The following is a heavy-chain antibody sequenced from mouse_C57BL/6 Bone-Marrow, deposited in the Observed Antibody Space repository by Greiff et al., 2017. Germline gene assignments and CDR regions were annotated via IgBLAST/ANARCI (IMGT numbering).Heavy chain of an antibody. J-gene: IGHJ4*01. CDR2: INPNNGGT. CDR3: ARGLYYSNYRAMDY. D-gene: IGHD2-5*01. Sequence: VQLQQSGPELVKPGASVKISCKASGYTFTDYNMDWVKQIPGKSLEWIGDINPNNGGTIYNQKFKGKATLTVDKSSSTAYMELRSLTSEDTAVYYCARGLYYSNYRAMDYWGQGTSVTVSS. V-gene: IGHV1-18*01. CDR1: GYTFTDYN.